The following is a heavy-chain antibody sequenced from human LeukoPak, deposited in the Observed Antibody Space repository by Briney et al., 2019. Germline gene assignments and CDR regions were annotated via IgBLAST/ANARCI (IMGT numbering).Heavy chain of an antibody. Sequence: SSETLSLTCTVSGGSMSSGGYYWSWIRQHPGKGLEWIGYIFYSGSTYYNPSLKSRVTISVDTSKNQFSLKLSSVTAADTAVYYCARGLLYNWFDPWGQGTLVTVSS. CDR3: ARGLLYNWFDP. D-gene: IGHD2-21*02. CDR1: GGSMSSGGYY. J-gene: IGHJ5*02. V-gene: IGHV4-31*03. CDR2: IFYSGST.